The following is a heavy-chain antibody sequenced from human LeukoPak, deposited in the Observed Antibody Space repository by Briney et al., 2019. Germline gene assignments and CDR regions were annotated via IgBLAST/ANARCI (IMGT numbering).Heavy chain of an antibody. J-gene: IGHJ4*02. Sequence: GGSLRLSCAASGFTFSIYAMSWVRQAPGKGLQWVSSITSRGESTWYADSVKGRFTITRDNSENTLYLQMHSLRAEDTAVYYCARDRPNYYGSDGHYYRRDGDYWGRGTLVSVSS. CDR1: GFTFSIYA. D-gene: IGHD3-22*01. CDR2: ITSRGEST. V-gene: IGHV3-23*01. CDR3: ARDRPNYYGSDGHYYRRDGDY.